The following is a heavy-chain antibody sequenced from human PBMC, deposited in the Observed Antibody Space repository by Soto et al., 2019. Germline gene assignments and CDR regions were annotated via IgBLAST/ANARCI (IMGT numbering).Heavy chain of an antibody. J-gene: IGHJ3*02. Sequence: QVQLVQSGAEVKKPGSSVKVSCKASGGTFSSYAISWVRQAPGQGLEWMGGIIPIFGTANYAQKFQGRVTITADESTSTAYMELSSLRSEDTAVYYCASWRQQQLGLPDAFDIWGQGTMVTVSS. CDR3: ASWRQQQLGLPDAFDI. V-gene: IGHV1-69*01. CDR1: GGTFSSYA. CDR2: IIPIFGTA. D-gene: IGHD6-13*01.